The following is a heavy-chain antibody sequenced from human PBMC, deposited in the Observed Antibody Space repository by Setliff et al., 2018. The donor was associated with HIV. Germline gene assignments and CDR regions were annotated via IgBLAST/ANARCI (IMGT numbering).Heavy chain of an antibody. Sequence: SETLSLTCNVSGDSISTSTYYWGWVRQSSGKGLEWIGSIAYSGSTTYSPSLRSRVTISLDTSKNQFSLKLTSMTAADTAVYYCAREWRGRYYYYMDVWGKGTTVTVSS. V-gene: IGHV4-39*07. D-gene: IGHD3-10*01. CDR2: IAYSGST. CDR3: AREWRGRYYYYMDV. CDR1: GDSISTSTYY. J-gene: IGHJ6*03.